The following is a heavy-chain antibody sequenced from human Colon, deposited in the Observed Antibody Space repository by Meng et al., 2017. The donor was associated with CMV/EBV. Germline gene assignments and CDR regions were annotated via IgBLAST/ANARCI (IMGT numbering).Heavy chain of an antibody. V-gene: IGHV3-15*01. CDR2: IKSESDGGTR. J-gene: IGHJ4*02. CDR3: STVRTY. CDR1: GFSFTNTW. Sequence: LRLSCTASGFSFTNTWMNWVRQSPGKGMEWVGRIKSESDGGTRDYAPPVKGRFSISRDDSRNTLYLQMNSLLPEDTAVYYCSTVRTYCGQGTLVTVSS.